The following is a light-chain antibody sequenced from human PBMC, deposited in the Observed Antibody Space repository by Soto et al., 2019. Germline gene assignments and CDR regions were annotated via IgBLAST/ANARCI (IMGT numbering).Light chain of an antibody. V-gene: IGKV1-9*01. J-gene: IGKJ4*01. CDR3: QQHSSYPST. Sequence: IQLTQSPSSLSASVGDRVTITCRASQGVGSYLAWYQQKPGEAPKLLIYAASTVTSGVPSRFSGSGSGTDFALTISRLQAEDFATYYCQQHSSYPSTFGGGTKVEIK. CDR2: AAS. CDR1: QGVGSY.